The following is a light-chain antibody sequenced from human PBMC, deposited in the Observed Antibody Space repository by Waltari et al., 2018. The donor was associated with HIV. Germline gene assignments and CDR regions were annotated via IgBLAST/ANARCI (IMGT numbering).Light chain of an antibody. J-gene: IGLJ1*01. CDR1: SPNIGRHC. Sequence: QSVLTQPPSASVTPGQRVAIPCSGSSPNIGRHCVYCYQQLPGPVPIFVIYRNNQRPSGVPDRFSGSKSGTSASLAISGLRSEDEADYYCAAWNDSLSGYVFGTGTKVTV. CDR3: AAWNDSLSGYV. V-gene: IGLV1-47*01. CDR2: RNN.